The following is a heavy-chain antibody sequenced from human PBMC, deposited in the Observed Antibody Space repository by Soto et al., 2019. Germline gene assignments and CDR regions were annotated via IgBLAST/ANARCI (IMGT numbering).Heavy chain of an antibody. CDR2: ISGSGGST. CDR1: GFSLSSYA. J-gene: IGHJ1*01. Sequence: GGSLRLSCAASGFSLSSYAMNWVRQAPGKGLEWVSVISGSGGSTYYADSVKGRFTISRDNSKNTLYLQMNSLRAEDTAVYYCAKPRESGWFSAEYFQHWGQGTLVTVSS. CDR3: AKPRESGWFSAEYFQH. D-gene: IGHD6-19*01. V-gene: IGHV3-23*01.